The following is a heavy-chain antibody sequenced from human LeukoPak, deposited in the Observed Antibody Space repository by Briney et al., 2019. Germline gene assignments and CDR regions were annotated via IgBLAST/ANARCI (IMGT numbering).Heavy chain of an antibody. D-gene: IGHD3-22*01. Sequence: SGTLSLTCTVSGGSISSYYWSWIRQPPGKGLEWIGYIYYSGSTNYKPSLKSRVTISVDTSKNQFSLKLSSVTAADTAVYYCAREDGDSSGYKDWYFDLWGRGTLVTVSS. V-gene: IGHV4-59*01. J-gene: IGHJ2*01. CDR3: AREDGDSSGYKDWYFDL. CDR1: GGSISSYY. CDR2: IYYSGST.